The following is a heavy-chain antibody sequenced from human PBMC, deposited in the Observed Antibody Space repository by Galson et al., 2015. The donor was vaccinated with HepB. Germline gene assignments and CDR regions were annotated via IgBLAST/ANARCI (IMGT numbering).Heavy chain of an antibody. CDR1: GFTFSNAW. J-gene: IGHJ5*02. Sequence: SLRLSCAASGFTFSNAWMSWVRQAPGKGLEWVGRIKSKTDGGTTDYAAPVKGRFTISRDDSKNTLYLQMNSLKTEDTAVYYCTTDLLTMIVVATRWFDPWGQGTLVTVSS. V-gene: IGHV3-15*01. CDR2: IKSKTDGGTT. CDR3: TTDLLTMIVVATRWFDP. D-gene: IGHD3-22*01.